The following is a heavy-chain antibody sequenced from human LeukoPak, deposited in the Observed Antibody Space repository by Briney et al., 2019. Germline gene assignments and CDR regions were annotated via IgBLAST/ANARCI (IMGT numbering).Heavy chain of an antibody. Sequence: PGGSLRLSCAASGFTFSSYALSWVRQAPGKGLEWFSAISGGSGSSTYYADAVKGRFTISRDNSKTTLYLEMNSLRADDTAVYYCAKGSSSGWPYFFDNWGQGNLVTVSS. CDR1: GFTFSSYA. D-gene: IGHD6-19*01. V-gene: IGHV3-23*01. CDR2: ISGGSGSST. CDR3: AKGSSSGWPYFFDN. J-gene: IGHJ4*02.